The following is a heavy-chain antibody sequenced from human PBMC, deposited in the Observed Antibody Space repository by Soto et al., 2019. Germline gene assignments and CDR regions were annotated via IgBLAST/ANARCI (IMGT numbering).Heavy chain of an antibody. D-gene: IGHD6-19*01. J-gene: IGHJ6*02. CDR1: GYSFTNYW. CDR2: IYPGDSDT. Sequence: GESLKISCKGSGYSFTNYWIGWVRQMPGKGLEWMGIIYPGDSDTRYSPSFQGQVTISADKSISTAYLQWSSLKASDTAMYYCARHRPKQWLVNYYGMDVWGQGTTV. V-gene: IGHV5-51*01. CDR3: ARHRPKQWLVNYYGMDV.